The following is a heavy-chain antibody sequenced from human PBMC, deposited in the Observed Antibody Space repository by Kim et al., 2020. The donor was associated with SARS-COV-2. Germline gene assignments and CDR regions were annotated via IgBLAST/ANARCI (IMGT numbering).Heavy chain of an antibody. D-gene: IGHD3-3*01. CDR2: IYYSGST. CDR3: ARSFGVYHPVDY. J-gene: IGHJ4*02. V-gene: IGHV4-31*03. Sequence: SETLSLTCTVSGGSISSGGYYWSWIRQHPGKGLEWIGNIYYSGSTYYNSSLKSRVTISVDTSKNQFSLKLSSVTAADTAVYYCARSFGVYHPVDYWGQGTLVSVPS. CDR1: GGSISSGGYY.